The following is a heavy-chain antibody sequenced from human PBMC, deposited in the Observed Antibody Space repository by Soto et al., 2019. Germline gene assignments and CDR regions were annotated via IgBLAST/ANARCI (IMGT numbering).Heavy chain of an antibody. CDR2: ISISTGDT. CDR3: ARDGPGRPYGMDV. Sequence: ASVKVSCKASGYTFSTYLIAWVRQAPGQGLEWMGWISISTGDTDYAQNLQGRVTLTTDKSSSTAYMELRSLRPDDTALYYCARDGPGRPYGMDVWGQGTPVTVYS. J-gene: IGHJ6*02. V-gene: IGHV1-18*01. D-gene: IGHD6-6*01. CDR1: GYTFSTYL.